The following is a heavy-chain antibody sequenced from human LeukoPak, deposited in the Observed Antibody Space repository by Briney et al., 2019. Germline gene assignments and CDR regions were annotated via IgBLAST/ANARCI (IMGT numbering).Heavy chain of an antibody. Sequence: SETLSLTCTVSGGSISSGDSYWSWIRQPPGKGLEWIGYIYYSGSTYYNPSLKSRVTISVDMSKNQFSLTLSSVTAADTAVYYCARGYGSCSYFLDYWGEGPLVTVSS. CDR3: ARGYGSCSYFLDY. J-gene: IGHJ4*02. V-gene: IGHV4-30-4*01. CDR1: GGSISSGDSY. CDR2: IYYSGST. D-gene: IGHD3-10*01.